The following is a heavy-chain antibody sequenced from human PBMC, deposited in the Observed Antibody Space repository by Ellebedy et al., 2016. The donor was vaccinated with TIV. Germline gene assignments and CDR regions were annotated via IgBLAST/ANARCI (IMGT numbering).Heavy chain of an antibody. D-gene: IGHD7-27*01. J-gene: IGHJ4*02. Sequence: GGSLRLSCAASGFSFKEYTIHWVRQAPGKGLEWVSGITGNSDRDYADSVKGRFTISRDNAKNSLYLQMDSLRAEDTALYYCAKANWGSPFDLWGQGTLVTVSS. CDR2: ITGNSDR. CDR3: AKANWGSPFDL. CDR1: GFSFKEYT. V-gene: IGHV3-9*01.